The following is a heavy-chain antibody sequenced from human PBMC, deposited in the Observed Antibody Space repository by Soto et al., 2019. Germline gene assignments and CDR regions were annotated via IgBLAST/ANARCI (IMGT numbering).Heavy chain of an antibody. V-gene: IGHV3-23*01. D-gene: IGHD2-2*03. J-gene: IGHJ4*02. CDR2: IRGSGVNT. Sequence: GGSLRLSCAASGFTXSSYAMSWVRQAPGKGLEWVSGIRGSGVNTYHADSVKGRFTISRDNSKNTLYLQMNSLRAEDTAVYYCAKGLDNIRIGIESWGQGTVVTVSS. CDR3: AKGLDNIRIGIES. CDR1: GFTXSSYA.